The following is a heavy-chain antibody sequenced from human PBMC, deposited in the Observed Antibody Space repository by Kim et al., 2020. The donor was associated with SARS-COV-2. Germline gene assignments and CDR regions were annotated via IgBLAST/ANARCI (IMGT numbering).Heavy chain of an antibody. CDR2: ISPYNGNR. CDR1: ASIFTDYG. D-gene: IGHD6-19*01. Sequence: ASVKVSCKASASIFTDYGFTWVRQAPGQGLEWVGWISPYNGNRDYAQRFHGRVTMTTDTSTATAHMELKNLRPDDTAIYFCATGDRPLGWSSGPLDYWGQ. V-gene: IGHV1-18*04. CDR3: ATGDRPLGWSSGPLDY. J-gene: IGHJ4*02.